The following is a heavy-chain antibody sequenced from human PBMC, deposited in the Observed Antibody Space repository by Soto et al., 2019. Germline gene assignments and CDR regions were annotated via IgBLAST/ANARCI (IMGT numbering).Heavy chain of an antibody. V-gene: IGHV4-59*11. CDR1: GVSTSSHY. CDR2: IYYRGTT. Sequence: SETLSLTCSVSGVSTSSHYWSWIRQPPGQGPEWIGCIYYRGTTNYNASLNSRVTISLDTSKNQFSLKLTSVTPEDTAVYYCARGPGILNPWGQGIQVTVSS. CDR3: ARGPGILNP. J-gene: IGHJ5*02. D-gene: IGHD3-9*01.